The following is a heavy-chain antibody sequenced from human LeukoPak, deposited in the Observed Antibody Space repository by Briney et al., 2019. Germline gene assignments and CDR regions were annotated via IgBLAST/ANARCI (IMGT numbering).Heavy chain of an antibody. Sequence: QPGRSLRLSCAASGFNFDDNAMHWVRQAPGKGLEWVSGISWNSGSIDYADSVKGRFIISRDNAKNSLYLQMNSLRAEDTALYYCAKDIGYSSSWYYFDYWGQGTLVTVSS. CDR1: GFNFDDNA. J-gene: IGHJ4*02. CDR2: ISWNSGSI. D-gene: IGHD6-13*01. CDR3: AKDIGYSSSWYYFDY. V-gene: IGHV3-9*01.